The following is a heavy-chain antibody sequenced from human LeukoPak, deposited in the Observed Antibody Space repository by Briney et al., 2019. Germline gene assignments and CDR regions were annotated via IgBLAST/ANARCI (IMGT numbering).Heavy chain of an antibody. V-gene: IGHV1-69*04. Sequence: SVKVSCKASGYTFTSYGISWVRQAPGQGLEWMGRIIPILGIANYAQKFQGRVTITADKSTSTAYMELSSLRSEDTAVYYCARDRPAIQPWEEDYYGMDVWGQGTTVTVSS. CDR2: IIPILGIA. CDR3: ARDRPAIQPWEEDYYGMDV. J-gene: IGHJ6*02. D-gene: IGHD5-18*01. CDR1: GYTFTSYG.